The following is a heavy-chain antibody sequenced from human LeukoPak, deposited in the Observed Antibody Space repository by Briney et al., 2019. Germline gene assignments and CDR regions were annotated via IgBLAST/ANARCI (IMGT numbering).Heavy chain of an antibody. J-gene: IGHJ4*02. CDR3: ARVRIVVVITEYFDY. D-gene: IGHD3-22*01. CDR2: INPNSGGT. CDR1: GYTFTGYY. Sequence: GASVKVSCKASGYTFTGYYMHWVRQAPGQGLEWMGWINPNSGGTNYAQKFQGRVTMTRDTSISTAYMELSRLRSDDTAVYYCARVRIVVVITEYFDYWGQGTLVTVSS. V-gene: IGHV1-2*02.